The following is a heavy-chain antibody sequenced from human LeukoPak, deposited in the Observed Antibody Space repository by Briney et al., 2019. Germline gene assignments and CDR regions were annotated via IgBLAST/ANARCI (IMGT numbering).Heavy chain of an antibody. Sequence: GGSLRLAWSASGFTFSSYGMHGVRQAPGKGLEWVAVIWYDGSNKYYADSVKGRFTISRDYSKNTLYLQMNSLRAEDTAVYYCITRPGWVNNWGAGALVTVSS. CDR2: IWYDGSNK. CDR3: ITRPGWVNN. V-gene: IGHV3-33*01. J-gene: IGHJ4*01. D-gene: IGHD1-14*01. CDR1: GFTFSSYG.